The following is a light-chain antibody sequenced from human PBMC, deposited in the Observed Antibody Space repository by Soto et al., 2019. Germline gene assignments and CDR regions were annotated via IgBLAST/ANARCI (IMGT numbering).Light chain of an antibody. CDR1: QDIRTE. J-gene: IGKJ1*01. CDR3: LQDYSYPRT. V-gene: IGKV1-6*01. Sequence: AIQMTQSPSTLSASVGDRVTITCRASQDIRTELGWYQQKPGNAPKLLIYATSILQSGVPSRFSGIGSGTDFTLTISSLQPEDFATYYCLQDYSYPRTFGQRTKVEIK. CDR2: ATS.